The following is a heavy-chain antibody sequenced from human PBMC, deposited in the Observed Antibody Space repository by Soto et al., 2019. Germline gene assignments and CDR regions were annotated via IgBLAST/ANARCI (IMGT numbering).Heavy chain of an antibody. CDR1: RDSINSYY. V-gene: IGHV4-59*01. J-gene: IGHJ4*02. CDR3: ARAYGYYFDY. D-gene: IGHD3-10*01. Sequence: SETLSLTCTVSRDSINSYYWSWIRQPPGKGLEWIGYIYYGGSTNYNPSLKSRVTISVDTSKNQFSLKLSSVTAADTAVYYCARAYGYYFDYWGQGTLVTVSS. CDR2: IYYGGST.